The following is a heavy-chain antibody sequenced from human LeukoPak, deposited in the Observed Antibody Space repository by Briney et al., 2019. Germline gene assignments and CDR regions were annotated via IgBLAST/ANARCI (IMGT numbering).Heavy chain of an antibody. V-gene: IGHV4-39*01. CDR1: GGSISSSSYY. CDR2: IFYSGST. J-gene: IGHJ4*02. Sequence: PSETLSLTCTVSGGSISSSSYYWGWIRQPPGKGLEWIGSIFYSGSTSYNPSLKSRVTISVDTSKNQFSLKLSSVTAADTAVYYCARVKHYYDSSGYYYPDYWGQGTLVTVSS. CDR3: ARVKHYYDSSGYYYPDY. D-gene: IGHD3-22*01.